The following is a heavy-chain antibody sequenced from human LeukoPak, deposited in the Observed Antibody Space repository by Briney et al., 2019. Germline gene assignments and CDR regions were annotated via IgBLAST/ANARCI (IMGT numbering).Heavy chain of an antibody. D-gene: IGHD1-26*01. V-gene: IGHV5-51*01. Sequence: GESLKISCKGSGYSFTSYWIGWVRQMPGKGLEWMGIIYPGDSDTRYSPSFQGQVTISADKSISTAYLQWSSLKASDTAMYYCARLPLPYRQIVGAVDYWGQGTLVTVSS. CDR2: IYPGDSDT. CDR3: ARLPLPYRQIVGAVDY. CDR1: GYSFTSYW. J-gene: IGHJ4*02.